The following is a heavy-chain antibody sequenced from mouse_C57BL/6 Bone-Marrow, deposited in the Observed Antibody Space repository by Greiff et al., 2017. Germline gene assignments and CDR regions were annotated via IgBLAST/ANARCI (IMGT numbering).Heavy chain of an antibody. V-gene: IGHV1-81*01. J-gene: IGHJ1*03. CDR2: IYPRSGNT. CDR1: GYTFTSYG. CDR3: ARFQFYWYFDV. Sequence: VKLMESGAELARPGASVKLSCKASGYTFTSYGISWVKQRTGQGLEWIGEIYPRSGNTYYNEKFKGKATLTADKSSSTAYMELRSLTSEDSAVYFCARFQFYWYFDVWGTGTTVTVSS.